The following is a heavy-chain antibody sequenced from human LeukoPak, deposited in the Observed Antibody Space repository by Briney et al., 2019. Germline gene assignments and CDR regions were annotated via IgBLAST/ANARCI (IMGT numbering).Heavy chain of an antibody. Sequence: GGSLRLSCVDSGFTFSNYWMNWVRQAPGKVLKWLANIKQDGSDTHYVDSVKGRFTISRDNSKNSLYLQMNSLRADDTAVYYCARDFSATAGLDVWGQGTTVTVSS. D-gene: IGHD1-26*01. CDR1: GFTFSNYW. V-gene: IGHV3-7*03. CDR2: IKQDGSDT. CDR3: ARDFSATAGLDV. J-gene: IGHJ6*02.